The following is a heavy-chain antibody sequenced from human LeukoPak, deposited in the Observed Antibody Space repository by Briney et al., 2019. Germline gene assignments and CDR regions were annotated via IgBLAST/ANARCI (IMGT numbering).Heavy chain of an antibody. CDR3: ARGYSYGSAYTY. D-gene: IGHD5-18*01. CDR1: GFTFSTYS. J-gene: IGHJ4*02. V-gene: IGHV3-21*01. CDR2: ISSSSSYI. Sequence: PGGSLRLSCAASGFTFSTYSMTWVRQAPGKGLEWVSSISSSSSYIYYADSVKGRFTISRDNAKNSLYLQMNSLRAEDTAVYYCARGYSYGSAYTYWGQGTLVTVSS.